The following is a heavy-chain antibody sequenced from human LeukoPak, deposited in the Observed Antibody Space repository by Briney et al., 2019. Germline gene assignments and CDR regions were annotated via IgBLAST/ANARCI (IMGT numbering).Heavy chain of an antibody. J-gene: IGHJ4*02. CDR3: ARGDVDD. CDR1: GFTFSSYG. CDR2: ISYDGSNK. Sequence: GGSLRLSCAASGFTFSSYGMHWVRQAPGKGLEWVAVISYDGSNKYYADSVKGRFTISRDNAKNSLYLQMNSLRAEDTAVYYCARGDVDDWGQGTLVTVSS. V-gene: IGHV3-30*03.